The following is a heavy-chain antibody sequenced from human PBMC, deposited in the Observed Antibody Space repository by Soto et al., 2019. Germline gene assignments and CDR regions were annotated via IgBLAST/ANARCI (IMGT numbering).Heavy chain of an antibody. CDR3: ARATGTLRSRNCDY. V-gene: IGHV4-31*03. J-gene: IGHJ4*02. CDR2: IYHTGST. D-gene: IGHD1-1*01. CDR1: VGSMSTFGHY. Sequence: PSETLSLTCSFYVGSMSTFGHYWTWILQPPWKGLELIVSIYHTGSTYYSKSLRSRLTMSVDTSKSQFSLRLSSVTAADTAVYYCARATGTLRSRNCDYWGQGSLVTVSS.